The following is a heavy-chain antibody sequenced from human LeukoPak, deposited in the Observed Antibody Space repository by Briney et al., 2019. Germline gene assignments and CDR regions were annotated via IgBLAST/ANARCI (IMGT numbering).Heavy chain of an antibody. CDR2: INPNSGGT. Sequence: ASVKVSCKASGYTFTGYYMHWVRQAPGQGLEWMGWINPNSGGTNYAQKFQGRVTITRDTSISTAYMELSRLRSDDTAVYYCARLFYSSGWTGDYWGQGTLVTVSS. CDR1: GYTFTGYY. CDR3: ARLFYSSGWTGDY. D-gene: IGHD6-19*01. V-gene: IGHV1-2*02. J-gene: IGHJ4*02.